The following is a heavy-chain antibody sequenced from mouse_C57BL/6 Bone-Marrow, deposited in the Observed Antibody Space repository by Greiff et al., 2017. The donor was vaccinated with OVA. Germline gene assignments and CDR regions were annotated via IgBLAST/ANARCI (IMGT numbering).Heavy chain of an antibody. CDR1: GYSFTDYN. V-gene: IGHV1-39*01. CDR3: AIYGSTYYYAMDY. Sequence: EVQLQQSGPELVKPGASVKISCKASGYSFTDYNMNWVKQSHGKSLEWIGVINPNYGTTSYNQKFKGKATLTVDQSSSTAYMQRNSLTSEDSAVYYVAIYGSTYYYAMDYWGQGTSVTVSS. D-gene: IGHD1-1*01. J-gene: IGHJ4*01. CDR2: INPNYGTT.